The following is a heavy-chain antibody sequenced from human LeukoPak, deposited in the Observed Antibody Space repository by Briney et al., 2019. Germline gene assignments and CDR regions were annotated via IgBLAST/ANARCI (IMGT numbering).Heavy chain of an antibody. D-gene: IGHD3-10*01. Sequence: PGGSLRLSCAASGFTFSSYAMHWVRQAPGKGLEWVAVISYDGSNKYYADSVKGRFTISRDNSKNTLYLQMNSLRAEDTAVYYCAIRGGYYGSDWGQGTLVTVSS. J-gene: IGHJ4*02. CDR3: AIRGGYYGSD. V-gene: IGHV3-30*14. CDR2: ISYDGSNK. CDR1: GFTFSSYA.